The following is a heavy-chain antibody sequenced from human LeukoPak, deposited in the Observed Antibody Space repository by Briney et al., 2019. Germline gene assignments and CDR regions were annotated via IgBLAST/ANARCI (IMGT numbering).Heavy chain of an antibody. D-gene: IGHD2-21*02. V-gene: IGHV3-23*01. CDR2: ISGSGGAT. Sequence: GGSLRLSCAASGVSFSSYTMMWVRQAPGKGLEWVSAISGSGGATNYADSVKGRFTISRDNAKNTLYLQMDSLRVEDTAVYYCAIGSHCGGDCYSLFESWGQGTLATVSS. J-gene: IGHJ1*01. CDR1: GVSFSSYT. CDR3: AIGSHCGGDCYSLFES.